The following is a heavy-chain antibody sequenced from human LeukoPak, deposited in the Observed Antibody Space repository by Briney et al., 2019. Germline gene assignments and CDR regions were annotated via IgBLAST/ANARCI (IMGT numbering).Heavy chain of an antibody. V-gene: IGHV1-69*04. CDR1: GGTFSSYA. CDR2: IIPILGIA. D-gene: IGHD3-22*01. J-gene: IGHJ4*02. Sequence: SVKVSCKASGGTFSSYAISWVRQAPGQGLEWMGRIIPILGIANYAQKFQGRVTITADKSTSTAYMELSSLRSEDTAVYYCAREETYYYDSSGPFDYWGQGPWSPSPQ. CDR3: AREETYYYDSSGPFDY.